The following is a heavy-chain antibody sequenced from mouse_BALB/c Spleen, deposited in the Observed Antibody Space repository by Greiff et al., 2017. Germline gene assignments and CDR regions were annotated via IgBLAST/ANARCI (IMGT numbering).Heavy chain of an antibody. V-gene: IGHV5-17*02. J-gene: IGHJ4*01. Sequence: DVMLVESGGGLVQPGGSRKLSCAASGFTFSSFGMHWVRQAPEKGLEWVAYISSGSSTIYYADTVKGRFTISRDNPKNTLFLQMTSLRSEDTAMYYCARYGPHYYAMDYWGQGTSVTVSS. CDR3: ARYGPHYYAMDY. CDR2: ISSGSSTI. D-gene: IGHD1-1*02. CDR1: GFTFSSFG.